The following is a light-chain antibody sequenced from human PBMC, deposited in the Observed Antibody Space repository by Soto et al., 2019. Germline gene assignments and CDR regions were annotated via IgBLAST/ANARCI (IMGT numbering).Light chain of an antibody. V-gene: IGLV2-23*02. CDR2: EVT. J-gene: IGLJ2*01. Sequence: QSVLTQPASVSGSPGQSITISCTGTSSDVGSYNLVSWYQQHPGKAPKLMIYEVTKRPSGVSDRFSGSKSGNTASLTISGLQAEDEADYYCCSYAGGVLFGGWTKLTVL. CDR1: SSDVGSYNL. CDR3: CSYAGGVL.